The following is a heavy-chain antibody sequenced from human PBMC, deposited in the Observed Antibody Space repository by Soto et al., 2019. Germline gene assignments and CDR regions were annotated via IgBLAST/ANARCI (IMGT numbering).Heavy chain of an antibody. CDR3: ARGPWDYYYYGMDV. V-gene: IGHV4-34*01. CDR1: GGSFSGHY. J-gene: IGHJ6*02. D-gene: IGHD7-27*01. CDR2: INHNGNT. Sequence: SETLSLTCAVYGGSFSGHYWSWIRQPPGKGLEWIGEINHNGNTNYNPSLKSRVTISVDTSKNLFYLNLTSVSAADTAVYYCARGPWDYYYYGMDVWDQGATVTVSS.